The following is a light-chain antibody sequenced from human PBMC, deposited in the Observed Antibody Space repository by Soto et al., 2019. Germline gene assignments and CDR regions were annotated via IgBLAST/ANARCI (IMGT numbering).Light chain of an antibody. V-gene: IGLV2-23*03. CDR1: SSDVGSYNL. CDR2: EGN. Sequence: QSVLTQPASVSGSPGQSITISCTGSSSDVGSYNLVSWYQQYPGKAPKLMIFEGNKRPSGVSNRFSASKSGNTASLTISGLQPEDEADYYCWSYAGRRTFEVFGGGTKLTVL. J-gene: IGLJ2*01. CDR3: WSYAGRRTFEV.